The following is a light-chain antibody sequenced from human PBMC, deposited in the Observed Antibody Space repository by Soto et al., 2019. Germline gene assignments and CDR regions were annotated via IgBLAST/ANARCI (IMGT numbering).Light chain of an antibody. CDR3: HQRSNWPI. CDR1: QSVSSY. J-gene: IGKJ4*01. V-gene: IGKV3-11*01. Sequence: EIVLTQSPATLPLSPGERATLSCRASQSVSSYLAWYQQKPGQAPRLLIYDASNRPTGIPATFSGIGSCTDFTLTIDSLAPEDSPAYYWHQRSNWPIFGGGNKVDIK. CDR2: DAS.